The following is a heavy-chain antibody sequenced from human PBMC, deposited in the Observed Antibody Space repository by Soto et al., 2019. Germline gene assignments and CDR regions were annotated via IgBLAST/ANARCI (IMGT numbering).Heavy chain of an antibody. D-gene: IGHD2-8*01. Sequence: LRLSCAAPGFTFHDYAIHWVRQAPGNVLERLSGISWNRARIGYADSVKGRFTISRDNAKNSRYLQMNSLRAEETALYYCAKSRITSGPHRSLGYWSQAXLVTAAS. CDR1: GFTFHDYA. V-gene: IGHV3-9*01. J-gene: IGHJ4*02. CDR2: ISWNRARI. CDR3: AKSRITSGPHRSLGY.